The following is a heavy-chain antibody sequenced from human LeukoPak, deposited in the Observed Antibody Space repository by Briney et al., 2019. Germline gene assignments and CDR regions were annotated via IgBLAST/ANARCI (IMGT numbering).Heavy chain of an antibody. J-gene: IGHJ6*02. Sequence: GESLKISCKGSGYSFTSYWIGWVRPMPGKGLEWRGIIYPGGSDTRYSPSFQGQVTISADKSISTAYLQWSSLKASDTAMYYCAVSSGPDYYYYGMDVWGQGTTVTVSS. D-gene: IGHD6-6*01. CDR1: GYSFTSYW. CDR3: AVSSGPDYYYYGMDV. V-gene: IGHV5-51*01. CDR2: IYPGGSDT.